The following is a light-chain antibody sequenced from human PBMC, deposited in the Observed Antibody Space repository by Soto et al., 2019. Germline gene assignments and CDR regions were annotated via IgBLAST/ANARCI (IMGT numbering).Light chain of an antibody. Sequence: EIVLTQSPATLSLSPGERATLSCRASQSVSSYLAWYQQKPGQAPRLLIYDASNRATVIPARFSGSGSGTDFTPTISSLEPEDFAGYYCQQRSNWPLTFGGGTKVEIK. J-gene: IGKJ4*01. V-gene: IGKV3-11*01. CDR3: QQRSNWPLT. CDR2: DAS. CDR1: QSVSSY.